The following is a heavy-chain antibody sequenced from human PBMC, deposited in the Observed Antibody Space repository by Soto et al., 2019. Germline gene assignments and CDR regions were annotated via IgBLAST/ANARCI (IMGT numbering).Heavy chain of an antibody. CDR2: IYYSGRT. Sequence: QVHLQEAGPGLVKPSQTLSLTCTVSGGSISSGGYHWSWIRQHPGKGLEWIGYIYYSGRTYYNPSLQSGVTISVDTSKKQFCLKLSSVTAADTAVYYCARVGGIDWFDPWGQGTLVTVSS. CDR3: ARVGGIDWFDP. CDR1: GGSISSGGYH. D-gene: IGHD3-16*01. J-gene: IGHJ5*02. V-gene: IGHV4-31*03.